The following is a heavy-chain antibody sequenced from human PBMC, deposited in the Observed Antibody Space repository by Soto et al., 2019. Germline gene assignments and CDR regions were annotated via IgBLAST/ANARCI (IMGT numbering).Heavy chain of an antibody. V-gene: IGHV4-39*07. J-gene: IGHJ6*02. CDR3: ASSSLYGMDV. Sequence: PSETLSLTCTVSRGSISSSTHYWDWIPQPTGKGLELIRATYYTGHTFYNPSHPSALLISIDTSKSQFYLKVCYVTTADPALYYCASSSLYGMDVWGQGTTVTVSS. CDR2: TYYTGHT. CDR1: RGSISSSTHY.